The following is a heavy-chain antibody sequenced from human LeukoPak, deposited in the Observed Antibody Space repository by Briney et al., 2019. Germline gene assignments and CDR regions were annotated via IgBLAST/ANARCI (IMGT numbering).Heavy chain of an antibody. Sequence: SETLSLTCTVSGVSISSYYWSWIRQPPGKGLEWIGYIYYSGSTNYNPSLKSRVTISVDTSKNQFSLKLSSVTAADTAVYYCARHRLGRDFDYWGQGTLVTVSS. D-gene: IGHD3-16*01. CDR2: IYYSGST. CDR1: GVSISSYY. CDR3: ARHRLGRDFDY. J-gene: IGHJ4*02. V-gene: IGHV4-59*08.